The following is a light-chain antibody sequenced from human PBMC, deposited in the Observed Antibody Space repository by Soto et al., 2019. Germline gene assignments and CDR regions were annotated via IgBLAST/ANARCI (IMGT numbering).Light chain of an antibody. J-gene: IGLJ1*01. CDR1: SSDVGGYNY. CDR3: SSYTSSSTALV. Sequence: QSALTQPASVSGSPGQSITISCTGTSSDVGGYNYVSWYQQHPGKAPKLMIYEVSNRPSGVSNRFSGSKSGNTASLTISWLQAEDEADFYCSSYTSSSTALVFGTGTKLTVL. V-gene: IGLV2-14*01. CDR2: EVS.